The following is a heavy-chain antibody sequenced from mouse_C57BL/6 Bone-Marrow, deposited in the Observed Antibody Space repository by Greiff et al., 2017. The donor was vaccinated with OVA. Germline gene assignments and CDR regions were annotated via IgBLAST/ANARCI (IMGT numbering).Heavy chain of an antibody. D-gene: IGHD2-3*01. CDR3: ARWGGLLGDY. Sequence: VQLQQSVAELVSPGASVKLSCTVSGFTFTNPNMHWVKQRPEQGLEWIGRIDPANGNTKYAPKFQGKATITADTSSNTAYLQLSSLTSEDTAIYYCARWGGLLGDYWGQGTTLTVSS. CDR2: IDPANGNT. V-gene: IGHV14-3*01. J-gene: IGHJ2*01. CDR1: GFTFTNPN.